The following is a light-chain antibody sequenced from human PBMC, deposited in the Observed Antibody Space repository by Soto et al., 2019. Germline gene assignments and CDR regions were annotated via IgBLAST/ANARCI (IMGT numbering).Light chain of an antibody. CDR3: QSYDSTLDARYV. J-gene: IGLJ1*01. Sequence: QSVLTRPPSVSGAPGQRVTISCTGSGSNIGAGYDVHWYQHRPGTAPKLLVFGDSHRPSGVPDRFSGSKSGTSASLAITGRQAEDEGDYYCQSYDSTLDARYVFGTGTKVTVL. CDR2: GDS. CDR1: GSNIGAGYD. V-gene: IGLV1-40*01.